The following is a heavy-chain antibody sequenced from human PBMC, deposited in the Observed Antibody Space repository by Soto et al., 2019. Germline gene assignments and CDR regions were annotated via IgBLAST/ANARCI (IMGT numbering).Heavy chain of an antibody. D-gene: IGHD2-15*01. Sequence: GGSLRLSCAASGFTFSSYWMHWVRQAPGKGLVWVSRINSDGSSTSYADSVKGRFTISRDNAKNTLYLQMNSLRAADTAVYYCARVRYCSGGSCYPRFDPWGQGTLVTVSS. V-gene: IGHV3-74*01. J-gene: IGHJ5*02. CDR3: ARVRYCSGGSCYPRFDP. CDR1: GFTFSSYW. CDR2: INSDGSST.